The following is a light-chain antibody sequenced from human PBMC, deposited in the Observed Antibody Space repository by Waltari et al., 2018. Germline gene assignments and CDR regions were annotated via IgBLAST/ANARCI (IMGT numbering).Light chain of an antibody. V-gene: IGKV1-39*01. CDR3: QQSDRIPLT. J-gene: IGKJ4*02. CDR1: PNIKNY. CDR2: LAY. Sequence: DIQMTQSPSSLSASVGDRVTISCRSSPNIKNYLSLYQQKPGTAPKHLIYLAYSLQSGVPSRFSGSGSGTDFTLTISSLQAEDFATYLCQQSDRIPLTFGGGTKVEI.